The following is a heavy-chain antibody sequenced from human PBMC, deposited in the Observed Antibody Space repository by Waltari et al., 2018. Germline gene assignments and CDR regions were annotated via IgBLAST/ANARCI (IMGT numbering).Heavy chain of an antibody. CDR3: ARHPAMTIMLWYFDL. D-gene: IGHD2-8*01. J-gene: IGHJ2*01. CDR1: GGSISSSSYY. CDR2: IYYSGST. V-gene: IGHV4-39*01. Sequence: QLQLQESGPGLVKPSETLSLTCTVSGGSISSSSYYWGWIRQPPGTGLEWIGSIYYSGSTYYNPSLKSRVTISVDTSKSQCSLKLSSVTAADTAVYYCARHPAMTIMLWYFDLWGRGTLVTVSS.